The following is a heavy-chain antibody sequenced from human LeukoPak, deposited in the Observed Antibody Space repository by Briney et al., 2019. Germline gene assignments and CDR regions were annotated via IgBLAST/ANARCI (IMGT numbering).Heavy chain of an antibody. J-gene: IGHJ4*02. CDR3: ARDGAPFDY. D-gene: IGHD3-16*01. CDR2: MNQDGSEK. V-gene: IGHV3-7*04. Sequence: GGSLRLSCAASGFTFSSYWMSWVRQAPGKGLEWVANMNQDGSEKYYVASVKGRFTISRDNAKNSLYLQMNSLRAEDTAVYYCARDGAPFDYRGQGTLVTVSS. CDR1: GFTFSSYW.